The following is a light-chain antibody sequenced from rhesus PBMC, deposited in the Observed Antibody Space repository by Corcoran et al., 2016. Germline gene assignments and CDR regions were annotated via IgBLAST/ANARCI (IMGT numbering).Light chain of an antibody. J-gene: IGLJ1*01. CDR3: SSHAASDTYI. Sequence: QSAPIQSPSVSGSLGQSVTISCTGTSSDIGRYDFVYWYRQQPGTTAKLIMFNVNMRPSGVSDRFSGSKSGNTAPLTISGLQAEDETDYYCSSHAASDTYIFGVGTRLTVL. CDR1: SSDIGRYDF. CDR2: NVN. V-gene: IGLV2-11*01.